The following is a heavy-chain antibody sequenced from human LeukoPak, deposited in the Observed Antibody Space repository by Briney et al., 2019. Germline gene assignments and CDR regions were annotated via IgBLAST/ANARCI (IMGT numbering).Heavy chain of an antibody. CDR3: ARDRRRIDNFDY. Sequence: GGSLRLSCAASGFTFNSYWMSRVRQAPGKGLEWVANIKEDGSAQYYVDSVKGRFTVSRDNAKNSLYLQMNSLRAEDTAVYYCARDRRRIDNFDYWGQGTLVTVSS. V-gene: IGHV3-7*01. D-gene: IGHD2-21*01. CDR2: IKEDGSAQ. J-gene: IGHJ4*02. CDR1: GFTFNSYW.